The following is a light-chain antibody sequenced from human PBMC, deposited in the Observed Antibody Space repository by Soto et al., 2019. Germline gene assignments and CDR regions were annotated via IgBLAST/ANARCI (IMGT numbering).Light chain of an antibody. J-gene: IGKJ4*01. CDR2: GAS. CDR3: QPYNNWPLT. Sequence: EIVMTQSPATRSVSPGERATLSCRASQSISSNLAWYQQKPGQAPRLLIYGASTRATGIPARFTGSGSGTEFTLTISSLQSEEFAVYYCQPYNNWPLTVGGGTEVDI. V-gene: IGKV3-15*01. CDR1: QSISSN.